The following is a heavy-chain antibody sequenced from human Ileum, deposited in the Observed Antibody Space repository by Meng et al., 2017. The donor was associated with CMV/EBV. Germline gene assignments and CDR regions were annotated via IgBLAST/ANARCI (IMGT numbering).Heavy chain of an antibody. CDR1: GYSFTSYW. Sequence: KVSCKGSGYSFTSYWIGWVRQMPGKGLEWMGIIYPGDSDTRYSPSFQGQVTISADKSISTAYLQWSSLKASDTAMYYCARRGIFGYSSGWYGWFDPWGQGTLVTVSS. CDR2: IYPGDSDT. CDR3: ARRGIFGYSSGWYGWFDP. J-gene: IGHJ5*02. V-gene: IGHV5-51*01. D-gene: IGHD6-19*01.